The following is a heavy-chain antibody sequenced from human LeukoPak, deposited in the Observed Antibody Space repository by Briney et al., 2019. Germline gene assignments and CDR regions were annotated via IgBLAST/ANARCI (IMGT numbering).Heavy chain of an antibody. J-gene: IGHJ4*02. Sequence: MASETLSLTCAVSGGSISSSNWWSWVRQPPGKGLEWIGEIYHSGSTNYNPSLKSRVTISVDKSKNQFSLKLSSVTAADTAVHYCARDVRYCSSTSCYSLFNYWGQGTLVTVSS. V-gene: IGHV4-4*02. CDR2: IYHSGST. CDR3: ARDVRYCSSTSCYSLFNY. CDR1: GGSISSSNW. D-gene: IGHD2-2*01.